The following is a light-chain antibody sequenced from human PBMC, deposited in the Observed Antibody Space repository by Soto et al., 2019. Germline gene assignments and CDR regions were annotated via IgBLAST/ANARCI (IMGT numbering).Light chain of an antibody. CDR1: NSDVGGYDR. CDR2: EVY. J-gene: IGLJ3*02. V-gene: IGLV2-14*01. Sequence: QSALTQPASVSGSPGQSITISCTGTNSDVGGYDRVSWYQHHPGKAPELLIFEVYNRPSGISDRFSGSKSGDTASLTISGLQAEYEADYYCISYIPSTTTHWVFGGGTKLTVL. CDR3: ISYIPSTTTHWV.